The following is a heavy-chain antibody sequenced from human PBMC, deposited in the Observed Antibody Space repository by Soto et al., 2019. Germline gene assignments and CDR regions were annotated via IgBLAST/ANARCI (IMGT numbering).Heavy chain of an antibody. D-gene: IGHD3-22*01. V-gene: IGHV1-18*01. CDR1: GYTFTAYG. Sequence: GASVKVSCKTSGYTFTAYGLAWVRQAPGQRPEWVGWVSTNNADTNYAQKFQGRVTMTTKTSTRTTYMELRSLRSDDTAVYYCARELNTDPSAYYSFAYWGQGTLVTVSS. J-gene: IGHJ4*02. CDR2: VSTNNADT. CDR3: ARELNTDPSAYYSFAY.